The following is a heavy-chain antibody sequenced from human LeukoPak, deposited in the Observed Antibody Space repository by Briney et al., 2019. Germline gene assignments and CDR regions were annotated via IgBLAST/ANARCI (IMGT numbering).Heavy chain of an antibody. CDR3: VRSGSGSYYFDY. Sequence: PSETLSLTCTVSGGSISSYYWSWIRQPPGKGLEWIGYIYYSGSTNYNPSLKSRVTISVDTSKNQFSLKLSSVTAADTAVYYCVRSGSGSYYFDYWGQGTLVTVSS. CDR2: IYYSGST. D-gene: IGHD3-10*01. J-gene: IGHJ4*02. CDR1: GGSISSYY. V-gene: IGHV4-59*01.